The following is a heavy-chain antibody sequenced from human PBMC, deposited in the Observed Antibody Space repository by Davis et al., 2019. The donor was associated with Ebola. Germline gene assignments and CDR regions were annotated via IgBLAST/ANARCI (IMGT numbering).Heavy chain of an antibody. D-gene: IGHD1-26*01. V-gene: IGHV5-51*01. CDR1: GYSFTSYW. CDR3: ARFRAHGSYYRSNYFDY. CDR2: IYPGDSDT. J-gene: IGHJ4*02. Sequence: GESLKISCKGSGYSFTSYWIGWVRQMPGKGLEWMGIIYPGDSDTRYSPSFQGQVTISADKSISTAYLQWSSLKASDTAMYYCARFRAHGSYYRSNYFDYWGQGTLVTVSS.